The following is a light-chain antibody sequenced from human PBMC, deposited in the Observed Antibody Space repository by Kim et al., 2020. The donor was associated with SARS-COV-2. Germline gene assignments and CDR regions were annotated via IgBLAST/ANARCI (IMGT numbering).Light chain of an antibody. CDR3: SSYAGSNNWV. CDR1: SSDVGGNNY. V-gene: IGLV2-8*01. CDR2: EVS. Sequence: GHACTISCTVTSSDVGGNNYISRYQRHPGTAPTFMIYEVSNRPSGVPDRFSGSKSGNTASLTVSGLQAEDEADYYCSSYAGSNNWVFGGGTQLTVL. J-gene: IGLJ3*02.